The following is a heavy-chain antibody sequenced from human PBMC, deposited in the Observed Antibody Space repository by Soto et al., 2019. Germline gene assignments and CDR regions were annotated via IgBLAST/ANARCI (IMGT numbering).Heavy chain of an antibody. Sequence: SETLSLTCAVYGGSFSGYYWSWIRQPPGKGLEWIGEINHSGSTNYNPSLKSRVTISVDTSKNQFSLKLSSVTAADTAVYYCASSYDYIWGSYRYYYYFKDVWGKGTTVTVSS. CDR1: GGSFSGYY. J-gene: IGHJ6*03. CDR2: INHSGST. V-gene: IGHV4-34*01. D-gene: IGHD3-16*02. CDR3: ASSYDYIWGSYRYYYYFKDV.